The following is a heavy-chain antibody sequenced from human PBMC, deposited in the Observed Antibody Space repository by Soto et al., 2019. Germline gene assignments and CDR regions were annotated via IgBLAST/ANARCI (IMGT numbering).Heavy chain of an antibody. D-gene: IGHD1-1*01. J-gene: IGHJ4*02. Sequence: GASVKVSCKASGGTFSSYTISWVRQAPGQGLEWMGRIIPILGIANYAQKFQGRVTITADKSTSTAYMELSSLRSEDTAVYYCATRYNWNDVDFDYWGQGTLVTVSS. CDR2: IIPILGIA. V-gene: IGHV1-69*02. CDR1: GGTFSSYT. CDR3: ATRYNWNDVDFDY.